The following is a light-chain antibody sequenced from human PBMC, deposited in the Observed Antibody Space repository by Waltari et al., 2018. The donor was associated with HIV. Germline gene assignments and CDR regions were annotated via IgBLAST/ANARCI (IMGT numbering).Light chain of an antibody. J-gene: IGKJ2*01. CDR1: QGITNS. CDR2: AAS. Sequence: DIQMTQYPSSLSASVGDRVTITCRASQGITNSLAWDQHHLGTAPKRLLYAASRLESGFSSRFSGSGSGTDFTLTISCLQPVDFATYYCQQYYSASITFGQGTKLEIK. CDR3: QQYYSASIT. V-gene: IGKV1-NL1*01.